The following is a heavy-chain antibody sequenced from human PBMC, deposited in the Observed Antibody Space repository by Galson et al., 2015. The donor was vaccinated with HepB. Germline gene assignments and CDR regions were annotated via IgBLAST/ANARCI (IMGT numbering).Heavy chain of an antibody. J-gene: IGHJ4*02. CDR2: IIPIFGTA. D-gene: IGHD6-6*01. CDR3: ARHVGAARDNIFDY. Sequence: SVKVSCKASGGTFSSYAISWVRQAPGQGLEWMGGIIPIFGTANYAQKFQGRVTITADESTSTAYMELSSLRSEDTAMYYCARHVGAARDNIFDYWGQGTLVTVSS. V-gene: IGHV1-69*13. CDR1: GGTFSSYA.